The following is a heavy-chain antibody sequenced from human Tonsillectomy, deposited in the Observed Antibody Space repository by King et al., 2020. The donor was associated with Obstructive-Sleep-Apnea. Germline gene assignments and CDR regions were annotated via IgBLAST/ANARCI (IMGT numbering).Heavy chain of an antibody. CDR1: GFTFHDYG. Sequence: VQLVESGGGLVQPGRSLRLSCAASGFTFHDYGMNWVRQVPGKGLEWVSVMSWNSGSIGYADFIKGRFTISKENAKNSLYLQMNSRRAEDTALYFCAQAPDRSGYHSFDYWGQGTLVTVSS. CDR2: MSWNSGSI. J-gene: IGHJ4*02. CDR3: AQAPDRSGYHSFDY. V-gene: IGHV3-9*01. D-gene: IGHD3-22*01.